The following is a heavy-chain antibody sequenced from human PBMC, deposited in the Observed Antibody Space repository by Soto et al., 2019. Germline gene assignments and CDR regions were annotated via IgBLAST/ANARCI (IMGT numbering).Heavy chain of an antibody. J-gene: IGHJ4*02. Sequence: PGGSLRLSCAASGFTFSSYAMHWVRQAPGKGLEWVAVISYDGSNKYYADSVKGRFTISRDNSKNTLYLQMNSLRAEDTAVYYCAKGLGIAVAGIGFYFDYWGQGTLVTVSS. CDR3: AKGLGIAVAGIGFYFDY. D-gene: IGHD6-19*01. CDR1: GFTFSSYA. V-gene: IGHV3-30-3*01. CDR2: ISYDGSNK.